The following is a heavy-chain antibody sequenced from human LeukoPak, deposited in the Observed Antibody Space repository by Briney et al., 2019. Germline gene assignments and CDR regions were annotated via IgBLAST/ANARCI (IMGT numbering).Heavy chain of an antibody. V-gene: IGHV3-48*01. CDR2: ISSSGSTI. CDR1: GFTFSSYS. J-gene: IGHJ4*02. Sequence: GGSLRLSCAASGFTFSSYSMNWVRQAPGKGLEWVSYISSSGSTIYYADSVKGRFTISRDNAKNSLYLQMNSLRAEGTAVYYCATNMASCTNGVCSRWGQGTLVTVSS. CDR3: ATNMASCTNGVCSR. D-gene: IGHD2-8*01.